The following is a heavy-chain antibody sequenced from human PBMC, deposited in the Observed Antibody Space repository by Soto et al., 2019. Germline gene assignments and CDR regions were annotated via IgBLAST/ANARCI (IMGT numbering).Heavy chain of an antibody. CDR3: AKESCSSTSCYEDYYYGMDV. CDR1: GFTFSSYA. V-gene: IGHV3-23*01. J-gene: IGHJ6*02. Sequence: GGSLRLSCAASGFTFSSYAMSWVRQAPGKGLEWVSAISGSGGSTYYADSVKGRFAISRDNAKNTLYLQRNSLRAEDTAVYYCAKESCSSTSCYEDYYYGMDVWGQGTTVTVSS. D-gene: IGHD2-2*01. CDR2: ISGSGGST.